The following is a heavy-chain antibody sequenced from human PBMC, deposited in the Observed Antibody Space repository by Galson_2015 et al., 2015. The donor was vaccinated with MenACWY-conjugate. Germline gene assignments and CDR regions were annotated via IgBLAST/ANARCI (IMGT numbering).Heavy chain of an antibody. Sequence: SLRLSCAASGFTFSSYWMHWVRQAPGKGLVWVSLINNDGSSTSYADSVKGRFTISRDNAKNTLYLQMNSLRAEDTAVYYCAVYCSSARCYGASGGYWGPGPLATGSS. CDR1: GFTFSSYW. D-gene: IGHD2-2*01. CDR3: AVYCSSARCYGASGGY. J-gene: IGHJ4*02. CDR2: INNDGSST. V-gene: IGHV3-74*01.